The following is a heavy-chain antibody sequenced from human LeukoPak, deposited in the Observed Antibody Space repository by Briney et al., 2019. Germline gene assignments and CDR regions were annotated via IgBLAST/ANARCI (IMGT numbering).Heavy chain of an antibody. V-gene: IGHV3-53*01. CDR3: ARDIGDYYDSSGVPPGAFDI. Sequence: PGGSLRLSFAASGFTVSSNYMNWVRQAPGKGLEWVSVIYSGGSTYYADSVKGRFTISRDNSKNTLYLQMNSLRAEDTAVYYCARDIGDYYDSSGVPPGAFDIWGQGTMVTVSS. J-gene: IGHJ3*02. CDR2: IYSGGST. D-gene: IGHD3-22*01. CDR1: GFTVSSNY.